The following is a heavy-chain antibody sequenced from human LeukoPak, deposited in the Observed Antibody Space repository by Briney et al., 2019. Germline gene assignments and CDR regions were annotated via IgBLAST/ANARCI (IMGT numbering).Heavy chain of an antibody. D-gene: IGHD1-26*01. Sequence: GGSLRLSCAASGFTFSSYAMSWVLQAPGKGLEWVANIKQDGSEKYYVDSVKGRFTISRDNAKNSLYLQMNSLRAEDTAVYYCARAEGGSYYVGYYYYYMDVWGKGTTVTISS. CDR3: ARAEGGSYYVGYYYYYMDV. CDR2: IKQDGSEK. CDR1: GFTFSSYA. J-gene: IGHJ6*03. V-gene: IGHV3-7*01.